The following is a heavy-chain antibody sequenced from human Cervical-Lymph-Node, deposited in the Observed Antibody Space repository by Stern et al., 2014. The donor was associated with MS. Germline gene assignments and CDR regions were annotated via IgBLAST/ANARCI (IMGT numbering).Heavy chain of an antibody. CDR2: ISYDGVHT. CDR3: ASSYDSTGYYRAPFES. J-gene: IGHJ4*01. D-gene: IGHD3-22*01. CDR1: GFTFSRDD. Sequence: DQLVESGGGVVQPGRSLRLSCEASGFTFSRDDMHWVRQAPGKGLEWVSLISYDGVHTYYADSVRGRFTISRDNSKNALYLQMNSLRTEDTAVYYCASSYDSTGYYRAPFESWGQGALVSVSS. V-gene: IGHV3-30*03.